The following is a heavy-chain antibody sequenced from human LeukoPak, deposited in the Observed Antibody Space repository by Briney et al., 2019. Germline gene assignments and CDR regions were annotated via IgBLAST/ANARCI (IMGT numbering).Heavy chain of an antibody. CDR3: ANAIAAAGAYFDY. Sequence: GTSLRLSCAASGFTFKNYGMLWVRQAPGKGLEWVSAISGSGGSTYYADSVKGRFTISRDNSKNTLYLQMNSLRAEDTAVYYCANAIAAAGAYFDYWGQGTLVTVSS. J-gene: IGHJ4*02. CDR2: ISGSGGST. D-gene: IGHD6-13*01. CDR1: GFTFKNYG. V-gene: IGHV3-23*01.